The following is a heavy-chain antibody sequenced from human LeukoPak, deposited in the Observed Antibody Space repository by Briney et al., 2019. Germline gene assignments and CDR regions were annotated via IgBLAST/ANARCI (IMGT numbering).Heavy chain of an antibody. D-gene: IGHD2-2*01. J-gene: IGHJ6*03. Sequence: SETLSLTCTVSGGSISSYDWSWIRQPPGKGLEWIGYIYYSGSTNYNPSLKSRVTISVDTSKNQFSLKLSSVTAADTAVYYCASGGYCSSTSCFSYYYMDVWGKGTTVTVPS. CDR2: IYYSGST. CDR3: ASGGYCSSTSCFSYYYMDV. V-gene: IGHV4-59*01. CDR1: GGSISSYD.